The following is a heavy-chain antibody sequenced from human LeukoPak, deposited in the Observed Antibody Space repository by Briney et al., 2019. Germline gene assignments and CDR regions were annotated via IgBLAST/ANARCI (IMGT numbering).Heavy chain of an antibody. CDR2: IYYSGTT. D-gene: IGHD1-26*01. V-gene: IGHV4-39*07. CDR3: ARLSVIVGAALEYYYYYMDV. Sequence: SETLSLTCTVSGGSIRSSNYYWGWIRQPPGKDLEWIGSIYYSGTTYYNPSLKSRVIMAAVDTSENQFSLKLTSVTAADTAVYYCARLSVIVGAALEYYYYYMDVWGQGTTVTVSS. CDR1: GGSIRSSNYY. J-gene: IGHJ6*03.